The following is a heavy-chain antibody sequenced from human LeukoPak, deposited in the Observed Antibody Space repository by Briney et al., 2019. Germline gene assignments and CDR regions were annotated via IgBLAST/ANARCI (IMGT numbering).Heavy chain of an antibody. V-gene: IGHV4-34*01. J-gene: IGHJ4*01. CDR2: ISPSGST. D-gene: IGHD1-14*01. CDR3: AGDHYLALKY. CDR1: AVSFSGYY. Sequence: SETLSLTCAVYAVSFSGYYWSWIRQPPGKGLEWIGEISPSGSTNYNPSLKSRVTISADTSKNQFSLKLTSLTAADTAVYYCAGDHYLALKYWGHGILVTVSS.